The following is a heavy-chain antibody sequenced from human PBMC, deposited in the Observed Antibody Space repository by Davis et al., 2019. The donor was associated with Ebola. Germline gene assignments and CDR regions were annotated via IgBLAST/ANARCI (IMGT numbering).Heavy chain of an antibody. CDR3: ARGAPYGGNHPFDY. D-gene: IGHD4-23*01. J-gene: IGHJ4*02. CDR1: GFTFSSYW. CDR2: INSYGSST. V-gene: IGHV3-74*01. Sequence: HTGGSLRLSCAASGFTFSSYWMHWVRQAPGKGLVWISRINSYGSSTNYADSVKGRFTISRDNAKNTLYLQMNSLRAEDTAVYYCARGAPYGGNHPFDYWGQGALVTVSS.